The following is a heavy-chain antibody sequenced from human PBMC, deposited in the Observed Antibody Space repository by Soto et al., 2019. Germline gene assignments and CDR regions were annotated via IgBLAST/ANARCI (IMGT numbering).Heavy chain of an antibody. V-gene: IGHV3-53*04. CDR3: AKDQVAVAGQFDY. D-gene: IGHD6-19*01. CDR1: GFTVSSNY. CDR2: IYSGGST. Sequence: GGSLRLSCAASGFTVSSNYMSWVRQAPGKGLEWVSVIYSGGSTYYADSVKGRFTISRHNSKNTLYLQMNSLRAEDTAVYYCAKDQVAVAGQFDYWGQGTLVTVSS. J-gene: IGHJ4*02.